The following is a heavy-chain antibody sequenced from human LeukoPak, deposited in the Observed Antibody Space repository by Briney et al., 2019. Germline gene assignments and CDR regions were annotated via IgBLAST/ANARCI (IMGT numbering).Heavy chain of an antibody. V-gene: IGHV1-69*04. CDR2: IIPILGIA. CDR3: ARVFRRAAGEDY. Sequence: SVKVSCKASGGTFSSYASSWVRQAPGQGLEWMGRIIPILGIANYAQKFQGRVTITADKSTSTAYMELSSLRSEDTAVYYCARVFRRAAGEDYWGQGTLVTVSS. D-gene: IGHD6-13*01. CDR1: GGTFSSYA. J-gene: IGHJ4*02.